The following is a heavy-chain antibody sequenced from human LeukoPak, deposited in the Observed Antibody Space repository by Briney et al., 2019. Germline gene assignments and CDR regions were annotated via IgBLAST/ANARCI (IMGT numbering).Heavy chain of an antibody. CDR1: GGSISSGGYY. D-gene: IGHD6-6*01. CDR3: ARGGYSSSSGWFDP. CDR2: IYYSGST. V-gene: IGHV4-31*03. J-gene: IGHJ5*02. Sequence: PSETLSLTCTVSGGSISSGGYYWSWIRQHPGKGLEWIGYIYYSGSTYYNPSLKSRVTISVDTSKNQFSLKLSSVTAADTAVYYCARGGYSSSSGWFDPWGQGTLVTVSS.